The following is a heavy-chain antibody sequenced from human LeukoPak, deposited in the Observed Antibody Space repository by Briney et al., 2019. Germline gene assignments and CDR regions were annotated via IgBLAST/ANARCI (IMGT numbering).Heavy chain of an antibody. CDR3: ARRHTRYSYGYPYYFDY. V-gene: IGHV5-51*01. D-gene: IGHD5-18*01. Sequence: GESLKISCKGSGYSFTSYWIGWVRQMPGKGLEWMGISYPGDSDTRYSPSFQGQVTISADKSISTAYLQWSSLKASDTSIYSCARRHTRYSYGYPYYFDYWGQGTLVTVSS. CDR1: GYSFTSYW. CDR2: SYPGDSDT. J-gene: IGHJ4*02.